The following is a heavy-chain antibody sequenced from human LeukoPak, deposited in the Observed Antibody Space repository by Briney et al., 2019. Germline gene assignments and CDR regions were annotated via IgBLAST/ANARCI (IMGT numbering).Heavy chain of an antibody. J-gene: IGHJ4*02. V-gene: IGHV3-30*02. D-gene: IGHD2-2*01. CDR1: GFTFSTYG. Sequence: GRSMRLSCAASGFTFSTYGMHWVRQAPGKGLEWVAFIRYDGSNKYYAGSVKGRFTICRDTSKNTLYLQMNSLRAEDTAVYYCAKEGGYCSSTSCYRRYYFDYWGQGTLVTVSS. CDR2: IRYDGSNK. CDR3: AKEGGYCSSTSCYRRYYFDY.